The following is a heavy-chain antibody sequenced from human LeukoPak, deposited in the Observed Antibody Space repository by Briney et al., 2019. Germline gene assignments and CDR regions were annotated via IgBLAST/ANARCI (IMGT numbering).Heavy chain of an antibody. J-gene: IGHJ4*02. CDR3: ARFHFGVVDY. Sequence: SETLSLTCTVSGGSISSYYWSWIRQPPGKGLEWIGYIYYSGSTNYNPSLKSRVTISVDTSKNQFSLKLSSVTAADTAVYYCARFHFGVVDYWGQGTLVTVSS. V-gene: IGHV4-59*12. CDR2: IYYSGST. D-gene: IGHD3-3*01. CDR1: GGSISSYY.